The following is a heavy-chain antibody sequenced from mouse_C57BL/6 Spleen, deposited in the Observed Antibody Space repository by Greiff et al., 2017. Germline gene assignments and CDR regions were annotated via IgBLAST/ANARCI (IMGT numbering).Heavy chain of an antibody. CDR1: GYAFTNYL. D-gene: IGHD6-1*01. J-gene: IGHJ2*01. CDR3: ARSLTSLYYFDY. V-gene: IGHV1-54*01. Sequence: VQLQHSGAELVRPGTSVKVSCKASGYAFTNYLIEWVKQRPGQGLEWIGVINPGSGGTNYNEKFKGKATLTADKSSSTAYMQLSSLTSEDSAVYFCARSLTSLYYFDYWGQGTTLTVSS. CDR2: INPGSGGT.